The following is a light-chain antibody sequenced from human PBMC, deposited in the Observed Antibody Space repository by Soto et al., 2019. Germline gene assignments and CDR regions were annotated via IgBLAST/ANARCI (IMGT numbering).Light chain of an antibody. Sequence: QSALTQPRSVSESPGQSVTISCTGTNNDVGFYNYVSWYQQQLGKAPKLLIYDVNKRPSGVPPRFSGSKSANTASLTISGLQAADEADYYCNSYAGGLVLFGGGTKLTVL. CDR2: DVN. J-gene: IGLJ2*01. CDR3: NSYAGGLVL. V-gene: IGLV2-11*01. CDR1: NNDVGFYNY.